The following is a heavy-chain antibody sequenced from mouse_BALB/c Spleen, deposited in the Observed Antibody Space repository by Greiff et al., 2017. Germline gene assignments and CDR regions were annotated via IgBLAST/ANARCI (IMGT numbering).Heavy chain of an antibody. Sequence: EVQLQESGGGLVKPGGSLKLSCAASGFTFSSYAMSWVRQTPEKRLEWVASISSGGSTYYPDSVKGRFTISRDNARNILYLQMSSLRSEDTAMYYCARGEDYGSSYWFAYWGQGTLVTVSA. D-gene: IGHD1-1*01. J-gene: IGHJ3*01. CDR2: ISSGGST. CDR3: ARGEDYGSSYWFAY. V-gene: IGHV5-6-5*01. CDR1: GFTFSSYA.